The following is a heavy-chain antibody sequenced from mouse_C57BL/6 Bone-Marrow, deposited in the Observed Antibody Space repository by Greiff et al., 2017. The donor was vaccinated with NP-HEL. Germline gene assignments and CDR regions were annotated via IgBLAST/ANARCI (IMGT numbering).Heavy chain of an antibody. D-gene: IGHD2-4*01. Sequence: EVKLMESGGGLVQPGGSMKLSCVASGFTFSNYWMNWVRQSPEKGLECVAQIRLKSDNYATHSAVSVKGRFTISRDDSKSSVYLQMNNLRAEDTGTYCCTAGDDDDAMDDWGQGTSVTVSA. V-gene: IGHV6-3*01. CDR1: GFTFSNYW. J-gene: IGHJ4*01. CDR3: TAGDDDDAMDD. CDR2: IRLKSDNYAT.